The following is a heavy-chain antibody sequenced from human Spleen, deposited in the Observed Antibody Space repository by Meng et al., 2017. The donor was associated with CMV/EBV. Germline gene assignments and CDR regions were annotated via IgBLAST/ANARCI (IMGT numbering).Heavy chain of an antibody. D-gene: IGHD5-24*01. Sequence: SETLSLTCTVSDGSVSSGTYYWSWIRQTPGKGLEWIGHVYYNGKTTYNPSLKSRVTTSVDTAKKQFSLKMSSVTAADTAVYYCARDWSVDGYNLGFDIWGQGKMVTVSS. J-gene: IGHJ3*02. V-gene: IGHV4-61*01. CDR3: ARDWSVDGYNLGFDI. CDR1: DGSVSSGTYY. CDR2: VYYNGKT.